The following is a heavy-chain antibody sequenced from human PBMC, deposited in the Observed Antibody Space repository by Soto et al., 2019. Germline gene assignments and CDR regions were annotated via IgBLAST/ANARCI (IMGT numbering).Heavy chain of an antibody. CDR3: ARVDYDILTGYYTGDY. CDR2: ISAYNGNT. D-gene: IGHD3-9*01. V-gene: IGHV1-18*01. Sequence: ASVKVSCKASGYTFTSYGISWVRQAPGQGLEWMGWISAYNGNTNYAQKLQGRVTMTTDKSTSTAYMELRSLRSDDTAVYYCARVDYDILTGYYTGDYWGQGTLVIVSS. CDR1: GYTFTSYG. J-gene: IGHJ4*02.